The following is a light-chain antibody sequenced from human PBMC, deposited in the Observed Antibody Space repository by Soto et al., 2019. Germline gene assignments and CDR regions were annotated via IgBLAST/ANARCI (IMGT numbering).Light chain of an antibody. CDR3: CSYAGSYTLV. CDR2: DVG. CDR1: SSDIGGYNF. J-gene: IGLJ2*01. V-gene: IGLV2-11*01. Sequence: QSALTQPRSVSGSPGQSVTISCTGTSSDIGGYNFVPWYQQHPGKAPKVMIYDVGKRPSGVPDRFSGSKSGNTASLTISGLQADDEGDYYCCSYAGSYTLVFGGGTKLTVL.